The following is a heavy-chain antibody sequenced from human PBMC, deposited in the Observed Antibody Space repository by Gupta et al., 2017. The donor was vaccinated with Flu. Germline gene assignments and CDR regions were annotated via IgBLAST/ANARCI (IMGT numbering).Heavy chain of an antibody. Sequence: WIRQPPGKGLEWIGNIHYSGTPSYNPALKSRLTISEDMFKDKFSLKLTSVTAADTAVYFCARSFTGDYFDSWGQGTLVSVSS. CDR2: IHYSGTP. D-gene: IGHD7-27*01. V-gene: IGHV4-39*01. CDR3: ARSFTGDYFDS. J-gene: IGHJ4*02.